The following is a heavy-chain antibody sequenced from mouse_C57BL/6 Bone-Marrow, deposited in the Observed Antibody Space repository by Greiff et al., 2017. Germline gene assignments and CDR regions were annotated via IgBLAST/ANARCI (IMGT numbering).Heavy chain of an antibody. V-gene: IGHV1-69*01. J-gene: IGHJ3*01. CDR2: IDPSDSYT. Sequence: QVQLQQPGAELVMPGASVKLSCKASGYTFTSYWMHWVKQRPGQGLGWIGEIDPSDSYTNYNQKFKGKSTLTVDKSSSTAYMQLSSLTSEDSAVYYCARHSSGYWFAYWGQGTLVTVSA. CDR3: ARHSSGYWFAY. CDR1: GYTFTSYW. D-gene: IGHD3-2*02.